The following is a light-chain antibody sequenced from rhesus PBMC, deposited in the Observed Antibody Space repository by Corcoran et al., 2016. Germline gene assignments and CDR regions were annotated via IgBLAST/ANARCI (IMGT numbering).Light chain of an antibody. CDR3: SSVAANNSFV. CDR2: EVN. Sequence: QAALTQPRSVSASPGQSVTISCTGTSNDIGANKYVSWYRQHPGTAPKVLIYEVNKRAFGVSARFSGAKSGNTASLTISGLQAEDEADYDCSSVAANNSFVFGSGTKLTVL. J-gene: IGLJ6*01. V-gene: IGLV2-32*02. CDR1: SNDIGANKY.